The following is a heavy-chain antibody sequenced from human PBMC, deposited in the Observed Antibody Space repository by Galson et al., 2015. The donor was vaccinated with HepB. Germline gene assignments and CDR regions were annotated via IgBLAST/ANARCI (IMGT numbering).Heavy chain of an antibody. Sequence: SLRLSCAASGFTFSSYGMHWVRQAPGKGLEWVAVISYDGSNKYYADSVKGRFTISRDNSKNTLYLQMNSLRAEDTAVYYCAKDRRLQAFYYYYGMDVWGQGTTVTVSS. J-gene: IGHJ6*02. D-gene: IGHD4-11*01. V-gene: IGHV3-30*18. CDR2: ISYDGSNK. CDR1: GFTFSSYG. CDR3: AKDRRLQAFYYYYGMDV.